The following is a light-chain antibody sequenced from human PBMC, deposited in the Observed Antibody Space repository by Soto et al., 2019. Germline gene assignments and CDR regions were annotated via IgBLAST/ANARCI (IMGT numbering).Light chain of an antibody. CDR1: QSVSSN. CDR3: QEYNTWTWT. CDR2: GAS. Sequence: ERVMTQSPATLSVSPGERATLSCRASQSVSSNLAWYQQKPGQAPRLLIYGASTRETGIPARFSGSGSGTDFTLTISSLQSEDFAVYYCQEYNTWTWTFGQGTKVDIK. J-gene: IGKJ1*01. V-gene: IGKV3-15*01.